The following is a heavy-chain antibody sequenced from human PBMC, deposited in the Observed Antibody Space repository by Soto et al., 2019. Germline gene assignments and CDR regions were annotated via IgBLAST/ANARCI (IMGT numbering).Heavy chain of an antibody. CDR2: ISGSGGST. J-gene: IGHJ4*02. CDR3: AKSLRFLEWLSEDLDY. CDR1: GFTFSSYA. V-gene: IGHV3-23*01. D-gene: IGHD3-3*01. Sequence: GGSLRLSCAASGFTFSSYAMSWVRQAPGKGLEWVSAISGSGGSTYYADSVKGRFTISRDNSKNTLYLQMNSLRAEDTAVYYCAKSLRFLEWLSEDLDYWGQGTLVTVSS.